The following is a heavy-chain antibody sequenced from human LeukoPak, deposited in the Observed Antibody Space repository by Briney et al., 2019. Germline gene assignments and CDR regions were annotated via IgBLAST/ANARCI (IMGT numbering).Heavy chain of an antibody. V-gene: IGHV4-38-2*02. CDR3: ARAEVQSSGYHF. D-gene: IGHD6-19*01. CDR1: GYSISSGYY. J-gene: IGHJ4*02. Sequence: SETLSLTCTVSGYSISSGYYWGWIRQPPGKGLEWIGSIYHSGSTYYNPSLKSRVTISVDTSKNQFSLKLSSVTAADTAVYYCARAEVQSSGYHFWGQGTLVTVSS. CDR2: IYHSGST.